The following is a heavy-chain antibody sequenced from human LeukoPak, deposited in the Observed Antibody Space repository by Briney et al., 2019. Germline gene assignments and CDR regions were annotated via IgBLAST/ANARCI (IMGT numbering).Heavy chain of an antibody. CDR2: INPSGGST. Sequence: ASVKVSCKASGYTFTSYYMHWVRQAPGQGLEWMGIINPSGGSTSYAQKFQGRVTMTRDTSTSTVYMELSSLRSEDTAVYYCAGDQTPFYSSSWFTFDYWGQGTLVTVSS. CDR1: GYTFTSYY. D-gene: IGHD6-13*01. CDR3: AGDQTPFYSSSWFTFDY. J-gene: IGHJ4*02. V-gene: IGHV1-46*01.